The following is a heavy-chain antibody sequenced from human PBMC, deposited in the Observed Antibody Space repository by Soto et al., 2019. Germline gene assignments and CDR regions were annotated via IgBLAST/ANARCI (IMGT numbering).Heavy chain of an antibody. CDR1: GYTFTGYY. CDR2: INPNSGGT. J-gene: IGHJ4*02. Sequence: QVQLVQSGAEVKKPGASVKVSCKASGYTFTGYYMHWVRQAPGQGLEWMGWINPNSGGTNYAQKFQGSVTMTRDTSISTAYMELSRLRSDDTAVYYCARDRYFDSSGYSPLDYWGQGTLVTVSS. CDR3: ARDRYFDSSGYSPLDY. D-gene: IGHD3-22*01. V-gene: IGHV1-2*02.